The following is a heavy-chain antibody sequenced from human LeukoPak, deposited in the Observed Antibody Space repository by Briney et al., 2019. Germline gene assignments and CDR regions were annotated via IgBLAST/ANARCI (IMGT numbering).Heavy chain of an antibody. CDR2: ISSSSSYI. CDR3: AREVRGSGSYGFDY. CDR1: GFTFSAFN. D-gene: IGHD3-10*01. V-gene: IGHV3-21*01. J-gene: IGHJ4*02. Sequence: GGSLRLSCAASGFTFSAFNMNWVRQAPGKGLEWVSSISSSSSYIYYADSVKGRFTISRDNAKNSLYLQMNSLRAEDTAVYYCAREVRGSGSYGFDYWGQGTLVTVSS.